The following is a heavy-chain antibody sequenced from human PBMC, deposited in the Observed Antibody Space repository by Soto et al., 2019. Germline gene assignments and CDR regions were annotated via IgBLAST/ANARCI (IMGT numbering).Heavy chain of an antibody. CDR2: INHSGST. D-gene: IGHD6-19*01. J-gene: IGHJ5*02. CDR3: ARGRGIAVARRWFDP. Sequence: QVQLQQWGAGLLKPSATLSLTCAVYGGSFSGYYWSWIRQPPGKGLEWIGEINHSGSTNYNPSLKSRVTISVDTSKNQFSLKLSSVTAADTAVYYCARGRGIAVARRWFDPWGQGTLVTVSS. CDR1: GGSFSGYY. V-gene: IGHV4-34*01.